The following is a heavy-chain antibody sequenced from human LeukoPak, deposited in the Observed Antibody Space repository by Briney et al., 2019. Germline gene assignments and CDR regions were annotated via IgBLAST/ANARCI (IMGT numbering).Heavy chain of an antibody. CDR1: GGSISSSSYY. Sequence: SETLSLTCTVSGGSISSSSYYWGWIRQPPGKGLEWIGSIYYSGSTYYNPSLKSRVTISIDTSKTQFSLKLSSVTAADTAVYYCARGGGVTYYDILTGPNWFDPWGQGTLVTVSS. CDR3: ARGGGVTYYDILTGPNWFDP. CDR2: IYYSGST. D-gene: IGHD3-9*01. V-gene: IGHV4-39*07. J-gene: IGHJ5*02.